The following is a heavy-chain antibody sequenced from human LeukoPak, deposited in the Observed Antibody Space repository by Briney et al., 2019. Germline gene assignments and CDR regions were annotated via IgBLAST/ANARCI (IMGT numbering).Heavy chain of an antibody. CDR3: ARHPIVGATRGYDDAFDI. J-gene: IGHJ3*02. CDR1: GFTFSSYS. D-gene: IGHD1-26*01. V-gene: IGHV3-21*01. CDR2: ISSSSSYI. Sequence: PGGSLRLSCAASGFTFSSYSMNWVRQAPGKGLEWVSSISSSSSYIYYADSVKGRFTISRDNAKNSLYLQKNSLRAEDTAVYYCARHPIVGATRGYDDAFDIWGQGTMVTVSS.